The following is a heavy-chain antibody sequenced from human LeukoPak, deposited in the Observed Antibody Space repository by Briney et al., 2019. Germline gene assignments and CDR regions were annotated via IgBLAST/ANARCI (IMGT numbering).Heavy chain of an antibody. CDR1: GFTFSRYG. D-gene: IGHD1-14*01. CDR3: AKDTTPPKAGFDP. CDR2: IRYDGSKN. Sequence: GGSLRLSCAASGFTFSRYGMHWVRQAPGKGLEWVAFIRYDGSKNYYSVSVKGRFTISRDNSKNTRYLQMNSLIAEDTAVYYCAKDTTPPKAGFDPWGQGTLVTVSS. J-gene: IGHJ5*02. V-gene: IGHV3-30*02.